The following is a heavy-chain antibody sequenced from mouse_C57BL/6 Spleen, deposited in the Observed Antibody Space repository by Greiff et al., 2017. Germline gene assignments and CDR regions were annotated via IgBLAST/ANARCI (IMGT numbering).Heavy chain of an antibody. CDR2: INYDGSST. Sequence: EVKLVESEGGLVQPGSSMKLSCTASGFTFSDYYMAWVRQVPEKGLEWVANINYDGSSTYYLDSLMSRFIISRDNAKNILYLQKSSLKSEDTATYYCARDRDGKGDFDYWGQGTTLTVSS. CDR1: GFTFSDYY. V-gene: IGHV5-16*01. J-gene: IGHJ2*01. CDR3: ARDRDGKGDFDY. D-gene: IGHD2-1*01.